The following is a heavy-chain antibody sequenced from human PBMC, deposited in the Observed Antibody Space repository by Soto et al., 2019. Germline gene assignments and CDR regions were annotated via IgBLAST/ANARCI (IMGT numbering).Heavy chain of an antibody. J-gene: IGHJ4*02. V-gene: IGHV1-18*01. CDR3: TREYCSGGRCYGPEY. D-gene: IGHD2-15*01. Sequence: QVQLEQSGADVQQPGASVKVSCKASGYSFTTYGISWVRQAPGQGLEWMGWTSAYNDNTHYAQKFQGRVTMTTDTYTNTAYMELRSLRSDDTAVYYCTREYCSGGRCYGPEYWGQGTLVTVSS. CDR1: GYSFTTYG. CDR2: TSAYNDNT.